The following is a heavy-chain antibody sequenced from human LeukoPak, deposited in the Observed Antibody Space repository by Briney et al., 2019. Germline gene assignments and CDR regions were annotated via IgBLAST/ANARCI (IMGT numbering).Heavy chain of an antibody. CDR3: ARDGGGSYYYYYYYGMDV. CDR1: GYTFTSYG. V-gene: IGHV1-18*01. D-gene: IGHD1-26*01. J-gene: IGHJ6*02. CDR2: ISAYNGNT. Sequence: GASVKVSCKASGYTFTSYGISWVRQAPGQGLEWMGWISAYNGNTNYAQKLQGRVTMTTDTSTSTAYMELRSLRSDDTAVYYCARDGGGSYYYYYYYGMDVWGQGTTVTVSS.